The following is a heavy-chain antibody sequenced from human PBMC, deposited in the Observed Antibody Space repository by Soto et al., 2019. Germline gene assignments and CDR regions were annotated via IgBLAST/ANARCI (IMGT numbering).Heavy chain of an antibody. V-gene: IGHV3-74*01. J-gene: IGHJ4*02. CDR3: ARFSTSYDTSGFLY. CDR1: GFTFGSHW. D-gene: IGHD3-22*01. Sequence: PGGSLRLSCAASGFTFGSHWMHWVRQAPGKCLVYASRISSGGTTTNYAESVKGRFTISRDNARNTLYLQMNSLRVEDTAVYYCARFSTSYDTSGFLYWGQGXPVPV. CDR2: ISSGGTTT.